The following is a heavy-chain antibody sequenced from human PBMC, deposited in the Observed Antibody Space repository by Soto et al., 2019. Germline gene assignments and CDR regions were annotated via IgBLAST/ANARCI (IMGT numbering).Heavy chain of an antibody. CDR2: INHSGST. Sequence: SETLSLTCAVYGGSFSGYYWSWIRQPPGKGLEWTGEINHSGSTNYNPSLKSRVTISVDTSKNQFSLKLSSVTAADTAVYYCARGKYYYDSSGYYNWFDPWGQGTLVTVSS. CDR3: ARGKYYYDSSGYYNWFDP. CDR1: GGSFSGYY. V-gene: IGHV4-34*01. D-gene: IGHD3-22*01. J-gene: IGHJ5*02.